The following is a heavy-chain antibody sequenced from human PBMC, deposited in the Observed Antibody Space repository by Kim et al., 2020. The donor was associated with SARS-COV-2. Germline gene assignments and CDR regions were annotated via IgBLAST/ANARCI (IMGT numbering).Heavy chain of an antibody. CDR1: GFTFSSYG. D-gene: IGHD1-26*01. CDR2: ISYDGSNK. Sequence: GGSLRLSCAASGFTFSSYGMHWVRQAPGKGLEWVAVISYDGSNKYYADSVKGRFTISRDNSKNTLYLQMNSLRAEDTAVYYCAKVGGSYYPPSSSFDYWGQGTLVTVSS. V-gene: IGHV3-30*18. J-gene: IGHJ4*02. CDR3: AKVGGSYYPPSSSFDY.